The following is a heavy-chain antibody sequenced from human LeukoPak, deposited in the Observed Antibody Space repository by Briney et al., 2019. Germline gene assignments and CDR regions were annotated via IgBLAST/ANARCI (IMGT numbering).Heavy chain of an antibody. CDR3: AKPYDSSGYYFDDAFDI. D-gene: IGHD3-22*01. Sequence: GGSLRLSCSASGFTFSSYAMSWVGQAPGKGLEWVSAISGSGGSTYYADSVKGRFTISRDNSKNTLYLQMNSLRAEDTAVYYCAKPYDSSGYYFDDAFDIWGQGTMVTVSS. CDR2: ISGSGGST. V-gene: IGHV3-23*01. CDR1: GFTFSSYA. J-gene: IGHJ3*02.